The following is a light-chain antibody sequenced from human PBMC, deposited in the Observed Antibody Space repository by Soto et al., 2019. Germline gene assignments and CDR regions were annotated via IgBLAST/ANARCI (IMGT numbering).Light chain of an antibody. Sequence: DIQMPQSPSSLSASVGDRVTITCQASQDISNYVNWFQQKPGKAPKLLIYDASNLETGVPSRFSGSGSGTDFSFTISSLQPEDIAAYYCEQYHILPYTFGQGTKLHIK. CDR2: DAS. V-gene: IGKV1-33*01. CDR1: QDISNY. CDR3: EQYHILPYT. J-gene: IGKJ2*01.